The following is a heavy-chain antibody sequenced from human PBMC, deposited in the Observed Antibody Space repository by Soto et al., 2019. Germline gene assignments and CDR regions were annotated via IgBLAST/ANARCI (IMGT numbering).Heavy chain of an antibody. Sequence: RSLTCTVSGNSIATGAYYWSWIRQHPGKGLEWIGYISYSGTTYYNPSLKSRFTISLDMSQNQFSLILTAVTAADTAVYYCARVGISTTPPGAFDFWGPGTMVTV. CDR3: ARVGISTTPPGAFDF. D-gene: IGHD3-22*01. V-gene: IGHV4-31*03. CDR2: ISYSGTT. J-gene: IGHJ3*01. CDR1: GNSIATGAYY.